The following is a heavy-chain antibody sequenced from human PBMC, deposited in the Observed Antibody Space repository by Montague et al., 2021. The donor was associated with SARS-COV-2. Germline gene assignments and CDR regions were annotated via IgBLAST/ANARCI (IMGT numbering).Heavy chain of an antibody. D-gene: IGHD6-19*01. CDR1: GFSLDSRGVG. CDR2: IYWNDDK. V-gene: IGHV2-5*01. Sequence: PALAKPTQTLTLTCTFSGFSLDSRGVGVGWIRQPPGKALECLALIYWNDDKRYSPSLRTRLTVTKDTSKNQVVLTMTDMDPVDTATYFCAHKNSGWPIEFPNWGQGALVTVSS. J-gene: IGHJ4*02. CDR3: AHKNSGWPIEFPN.